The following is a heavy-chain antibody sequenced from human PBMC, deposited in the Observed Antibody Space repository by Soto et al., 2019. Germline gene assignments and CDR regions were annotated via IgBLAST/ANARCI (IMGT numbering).Heavy chain of an antibody. CDR1: GFTFSSYS. CDR3: TRDLNHDTEP. D-gene: IGHD3-9*01. V-gene: IGHV3-21*01. CDR2: ISSSSSYI. J-gene: IGHJ5*02. Sequence: PGGSLRLSCAASGFTFSSYSMNWVRQAPGKGLEWVSSISSSSSYIYYADSVKGRFTISRDNAKNSLYLQMNSLRAGDTALYYCTRDLNHDTEPRGQGTQVTVS.